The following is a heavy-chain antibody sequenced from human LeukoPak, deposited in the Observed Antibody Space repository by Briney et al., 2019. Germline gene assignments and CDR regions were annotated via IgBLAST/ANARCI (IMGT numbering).Heavy chain of an antibody. D-gene: IGHD3-22*01. J-gene: IGHJ4*02. CDR2: ISGSGGST. Sequence: PGGSLRLSCGAPGFTFSSYAMSWVRQAPGKGLEWVSIISGSGGSTYYADSVKGRFTISRDNSKNTLYLQMNSLRAEDTAIYYCARPNYYDRSGYDKWGQGTLVTVSS. CDR3: ARPNYYDRSGYDK. CDR1: GFTFSSYA. V-gene: IGHV3-23*01.